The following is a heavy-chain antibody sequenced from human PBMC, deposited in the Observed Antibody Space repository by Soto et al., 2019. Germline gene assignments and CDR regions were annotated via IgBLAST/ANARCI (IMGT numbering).Heavy chain of an antibody. CDR1: GGTFKTYT. CDR2: ILPMYDSA. J-gene: IGHJ4*02. D-gene: IGHD1-26*01. CDR3: ATLRTYSGSSCFDD. Sequence: QVQLVQSGAELKKPGSSVNVSCAASGGTFKTYTINWVRQAPGQGLEWIGQILPMYDSANYAQRFQGRVTISADNSTNIAYRELSGLRSEDTALYYCATLRTYSGSSCFDDWGQGTLVSVSS. V-gene: IGHV1-69*06.